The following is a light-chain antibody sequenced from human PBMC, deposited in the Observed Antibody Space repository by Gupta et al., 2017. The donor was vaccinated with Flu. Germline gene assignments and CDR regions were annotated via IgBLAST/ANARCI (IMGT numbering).Light chain of an antibody. CDR2: GNN. J-gene: IGLJ1*01. CDR3: AAWEDSLNVHYV. CDR1: SSTIGSNN. Sequence: SSTIGSNNVNWYHQGPGAAPKLLIYGNNNRPSGVPDRFSGAKCGTSESLATSGLQGGDEAVYYCAAWEDSLNVHYVFGTGTKVTVL. V-gene: IGLV1-44*01.